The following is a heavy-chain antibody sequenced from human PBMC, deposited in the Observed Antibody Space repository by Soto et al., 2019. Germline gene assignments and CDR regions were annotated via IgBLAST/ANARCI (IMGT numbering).Heavy chain of an antibody. D-gene: IGHD2-21*01. J-gene: IGHJ5*02. V-gene: IGHV4-39*02. CDR2: IYYSGTT. CDR3: ARTFNEGVGVNWFAP. Sequence: QPPGKGLEWVGSIYYSGTTYHNPSLKGRVTMSVDTSKRHFSLKLTSVTAADTAVYYCARTFNEGVGVNWFAPWGQGTLVTVSS.